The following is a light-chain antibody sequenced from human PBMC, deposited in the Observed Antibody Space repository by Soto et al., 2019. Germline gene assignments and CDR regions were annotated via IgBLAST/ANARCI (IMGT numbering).Light chain of an antibody. CDR2: DAS. J-gene: IGKJ3*01. CDR3: QQYINYPST. CDR1: QSISTW. V-gene: IGKV1-5*01. Sequence: DIQMTQSPSTLAASLGDRVTITCRASQSISTWLAWYQQKPGKAPKLLIYDASSLESGVPSRFGGGGSGTEFTLTISSLQPDDFAIYYCQQYINYPSTFGPGTKVDIK.